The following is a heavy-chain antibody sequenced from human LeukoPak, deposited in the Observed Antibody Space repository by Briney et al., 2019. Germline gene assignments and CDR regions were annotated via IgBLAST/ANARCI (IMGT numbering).Heavy chain of an antibody. D-gene: IGHD6-13*01. CDR1: GGTFSSYD. V-gene: IGHV1-69*13. Sequence: GASVKVSCKASGGTFSSYDISWVRQAPGQGLEWMGGIIPIFGTANYAQMFQGRVTITADESTSTAYMGLSSLRSEDTAVYYCARRRIALYYGMDVWGQGTTVTVSS. CDR2: IIPIFGTA. J-gene: IGHJ6*02. CDR3: ARRRIALYYGMDV.